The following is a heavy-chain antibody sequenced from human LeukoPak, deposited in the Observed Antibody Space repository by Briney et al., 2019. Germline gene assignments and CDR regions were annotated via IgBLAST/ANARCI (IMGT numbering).Heavy chain of an antibody. CDR3: ARVSPGGNSDY. J-gene: IGHJ4*02. V-gene: IGHV4-4*07. CDR2: IYSSGST. Sequence: SETLSLTCTVSGGSISSYYWSWIRQPAGRGLEWIGRIYSSGSTNYNPSLKSRVTMSVDMSRNQFSLKLSSVTAADTAVYYCARVSPGGNSDYLGQGTLVTVSS. CDR1: GGSISSYY. D-gene: IGHD4-23*01.